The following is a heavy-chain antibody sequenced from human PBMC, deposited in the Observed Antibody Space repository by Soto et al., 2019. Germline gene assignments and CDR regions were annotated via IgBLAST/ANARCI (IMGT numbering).Heavy chain of an antibody. Sequence: QVQLVESGGGVVQPGRSLRLSCAASGFTFSVYGMHWVRQAPGKGLEWVAVISYDGSNKYYADSVKGRFTISRDNSKNTLYLQMNSLRAEDTAVYYCAKGMSGSYYGAFDIGGQGTMVTVSS. V-gene: IGHV3-30*18. J-gene: IGHJ3*02. CDR2: ISYDGSNK. D-gene: IGHD1-26*01. CDR1: GFTFSVYG. CDR3: AKGMSGSYYGAFDI.